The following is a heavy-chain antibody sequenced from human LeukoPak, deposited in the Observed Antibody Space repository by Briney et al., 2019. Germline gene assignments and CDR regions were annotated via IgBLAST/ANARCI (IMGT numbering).Heavy chain of an antibody. Sequence: ASVKVSCKASGGTFSSYAISWVRQAPGQGLEWMGWIAPYNGNTNYAQKLQGRVTMTTDTSTSTAYMELRSLRSDDTAVYYCARGGSDTAMALTDYWGQGTLVTVSS. J-gene: IGHJ4*02. V-gene: IGHV1-18*01. CDR1: GGTFSSYA. D-gene: IGHD5-18*01. CDR2: IAPYNGNT. CDR3: ARGGSDTAMALTDY.